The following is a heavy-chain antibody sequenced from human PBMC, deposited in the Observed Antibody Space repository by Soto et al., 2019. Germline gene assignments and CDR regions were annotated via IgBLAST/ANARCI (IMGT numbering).Heavy chain of an antibody. Sequence: TLSLTCTVSGGSISSGGYYWSWIRQHPGKGLEWIGYIYYSGSTYYNPSLKSRVTISVDTSKNQFSLKLSSVTAADTAVYYCAREGGIVGATAADYRGQGTLVTVSS. CDR3: AREGGIVGATAADY. CDR1: GGSISSGGYY. J-gene: IGHJ4*02. D-gene: IGHD1-26*01. V-gene: IGHV4-31*03. CDR2: IYYSGST.